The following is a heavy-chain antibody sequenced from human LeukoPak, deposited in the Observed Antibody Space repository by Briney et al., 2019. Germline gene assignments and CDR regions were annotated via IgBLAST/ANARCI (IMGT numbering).Heavy chain of an antibody. V-gene: IGHV4-39*01. CDR3: ASPSVPKLYYYGSASPWGSWGY. Sequence: SETLSLTCTVSGGSISSSSYYWGWIRQPPGKGLEWIGSIYYSGSTYYNPSLKSRVTISVDTSKNQFSLKLSSVTAADTAVYYCASPSVPKLYYYGSASPWGSWGYWGQGTLVTVSS. CDR2: IYYSGST. CDR1: GGSISSSSYY. D-gene: IGHD3-10*01. J-gene: IGHJ4*02.